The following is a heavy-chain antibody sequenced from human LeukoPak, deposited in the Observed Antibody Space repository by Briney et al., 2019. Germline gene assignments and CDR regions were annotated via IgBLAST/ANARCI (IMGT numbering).Heavy chain of an antibody. CDR2: ISNSGSTI. CDR3: ARTTYYYANSGSSPVDY. CDR1: GFTFSSFE. J-gene: IGHJ4*02. V-gene: IGHV3-48*03. Sequence: PVGCLRLSCAASGFTFSSFEMNWVRQAPGKGLEWVSCISNSGSTIYYADSVKGRFTISRDNAKNSLYLQMTSLRAEDTAVYFCARTTYYYANSGSSPVDYWGQGTLVPVSS. D-gene: IGHD3-22*01.